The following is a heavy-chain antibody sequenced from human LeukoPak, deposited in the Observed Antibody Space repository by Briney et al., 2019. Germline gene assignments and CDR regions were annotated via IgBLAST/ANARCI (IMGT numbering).Heavy chain of an antibody. Sequence: GGSLRLSCAASGFTFSSYAMSWVPQAPGKGLEWVSAISGSGGSTYYADSVKGRFTISRDNSKNTLYLQMNSLRAEDTAVYYCANLYSSGWYLRGYYYGMDVWGQGTTVTVSS. V-gene: IGHV3-23*01. CDR1: GFTFSSYA. J-gene: IGHJ6*02. D-gene: IGHD6-19*01. CDR3: ANLYSSGWYLRGYYYGMDV. CDR2: ISGSGGST.